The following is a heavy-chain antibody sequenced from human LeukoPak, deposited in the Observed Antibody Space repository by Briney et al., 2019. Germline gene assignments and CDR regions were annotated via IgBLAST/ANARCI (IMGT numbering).Heavy chain of an antibody. CDR3: AREGYTSSWLYYYYYMDV. Sequence: GGSLRLSCAASEFTFSTYSMNWVRQAPGKGLEWVSSISSGSTYIYYADSVRGRFTISRDNSKNGLYLQMNSLRPEDTAIYYCAREGYTSSWLYYYYYMDVWGKGTTVTVSS. CDR2: ISSGSTYI. CDR1: EFTFSTYS. D-gene: IGHD6-13*01. V-gene: IGHV3-21*01. J-gene: IGHJ6*03.